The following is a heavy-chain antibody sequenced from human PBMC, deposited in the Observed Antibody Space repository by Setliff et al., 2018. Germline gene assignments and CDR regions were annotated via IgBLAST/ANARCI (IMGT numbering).Heavy chain of an antibody. J-gene: IGHJ6*04. Sequence: PGGSLRLSCAASGFTFSTYRMHWVRQAPGKGLEWVAVIWDDGGNKYHADSVKGRFTISRDNAKNTLHLQMDSLGAEDTAVYYCARAKMEESGKAQAGMDVWGKGTTVTVSS. CDR1: GFTFSTYR. CDR3: ARAKMEESGKAQAGMDV. V-gene: IGHV3-33*08. D-gene: IGHD6-13*01. CDR2: IWDDGGNK.